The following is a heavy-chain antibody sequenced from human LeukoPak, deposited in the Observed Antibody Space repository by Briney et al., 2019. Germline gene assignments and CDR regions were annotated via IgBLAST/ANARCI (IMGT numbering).Heavy chain of an antibody. CDR2: INPNSGGT. CDR3: ASSSGPFDFDY. CDR1: GYTFTGYY. Sequence: GASVKVSCNASGYTFTGYYMHWVRQAPGQGLEGMGWINPNSGGTNYAQKCQGRVTMTRDTSISTAYMELSRLRSDDTAVYYCASSSGPFDFDYWGQGTLVTVSS. J-gene: IGHJ4*02. V-gene: IGHV1-2*02. D-gene: IGHD6-19*01.